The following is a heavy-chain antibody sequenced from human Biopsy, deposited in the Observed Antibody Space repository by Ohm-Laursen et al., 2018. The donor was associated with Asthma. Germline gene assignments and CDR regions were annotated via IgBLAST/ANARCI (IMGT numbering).Heavy chain of an antibody. CDR3: ARATSTWSQSGPHYFDH. V-gene: IGHV4-31*03. J-gene: IGHJ4*02. Sequence: TLSLTCTVSGDSISSPAYYWSWVRQHPGKGLEWIGYISYSGTTFYRPSLMSRLIISLDTSKNQFSLKLSSVTAADTAVYYCARATSTWSQSGPHYFDHWGQGTLVTVSS. D-gene: IGHD6-13*01. CDR1: GDSISSPAYY. CDR2: ISYSGTT.